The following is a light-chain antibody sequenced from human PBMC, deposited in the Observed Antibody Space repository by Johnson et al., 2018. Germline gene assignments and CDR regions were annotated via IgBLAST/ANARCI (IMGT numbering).Light chain of an antibody. CDR2: ENN. V-gene: IGLV1-51*02. CDR3: GTWDSSLSAGNV. Sequence: QSVLTQPPSVSAAPGQKVTISCSGSSSNIGNNYVSWYQQLPGTAPKLLIYENNKRPSGIPYRFSGPKSGTSATLGITVLQTGDEADYYCGTWDSSLSAGNVFGTGTKVTVL. J-gene: IGLJ1*01. CDR1: SSNIGNNY.